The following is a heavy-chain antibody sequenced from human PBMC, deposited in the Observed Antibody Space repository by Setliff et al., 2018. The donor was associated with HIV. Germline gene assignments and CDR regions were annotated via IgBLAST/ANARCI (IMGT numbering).Heavy chain of an antibody. CDR3: ARDDYANTGLDF. J-gene: IGHJ4*02. Sequence: ASVKVSCKASGYTFTDYGINWVRQAPGQGLEWMGWINTNNGNPTYAQGFTGRFVFSSDTSVRTAYLQSVGLKAEDTAVYFCARDDYANTGLDFWGPGTLVTVAS. CDR1: GYTFTDYG. V-gene: IGHV7-4-1*01. CDR2: INTNNGNP. D-gene: IGHD4-17*01.